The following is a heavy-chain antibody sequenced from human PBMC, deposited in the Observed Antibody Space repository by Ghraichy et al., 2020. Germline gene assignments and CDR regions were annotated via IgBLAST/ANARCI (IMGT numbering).Heavy chain of an antibody. CDR1: GFTFSSYS. Sequence: GESLNISCAASGFTFSSYSMNWVRQAPGKGLEWVSFISSSSSHIHYIDSVKGRFTVSRDNAKNSLYLQMNSLRAEDTAVYYCARALYGDYLSGYWGQGTLVTVSS. CDR2: ISSSSSHI. CDR3: ARALYGDYLSGY. D-gene: IGHD7-27*01. V-gene: IGHV3-21*01. J-gene: IGHJ4*02.